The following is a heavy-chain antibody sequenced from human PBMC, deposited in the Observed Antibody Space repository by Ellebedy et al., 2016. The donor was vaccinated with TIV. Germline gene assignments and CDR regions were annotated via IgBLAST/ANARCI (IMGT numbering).Heavy chain of an antibody. CDR3: ARDGGGGDSRVAGDAFDI. V-gene: IGHV3-33*08. CDR1: GFTFSSYG. Sequence: PGGSLRLSCAASGFTFSSYGMHWVRQAPGKGLEWVAVIWYDGSNKYYADSVKGRFTISRDNSKNTLYLQMNSLRAEETAVYYCARDGGGGDSRVAGDAFDIWGQGTMVTVSS. D-gene: IGHD3-22*01. J-gene: IGHJ3*02. CDR2: IWYDGSNK.